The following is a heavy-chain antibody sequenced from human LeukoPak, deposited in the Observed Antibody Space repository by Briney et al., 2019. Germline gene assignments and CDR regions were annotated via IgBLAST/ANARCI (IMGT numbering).Heavy chain of an antibody. CDR1: GFTFSVAA. Sequence: PGGSLRLSCAASGFTFSVAAMTWVRQAPGKGLEWVSLIGASGESTYYADSVKGRFTFSRDNSKNTLYLQMNSLRAEDTAVYYCARVIVTGYYDAFDIWGQGTMVTVSS. J-gene: IGHJ3*02. CDR3: ARVIVTGYYDAFDI. CDR2: IGASGEST. D-gene: IGHD3-9*01. V-gene: IGHV3-23*01.